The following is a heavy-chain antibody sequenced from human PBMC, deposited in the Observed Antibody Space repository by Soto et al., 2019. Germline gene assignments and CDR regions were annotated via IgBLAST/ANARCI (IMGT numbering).Heavy chain of an antibody. Sequence: ASVKVSCKASGYTFTGYYMHWVRQAPGQGLEWMGWINPNSGGTNYAQKFQGWVTMTRDTSISTAYMELSRLRSDDTAVYYFARDLAYSSSSGAFDIWGQGTMVTVSS. J-gene: IGHJ3*02. CDR1: GYTFTGYY. CDR2: INPNSGGT. CDR3: ARDLAYSSSSGAFDI. V-gene: IGHV1-2*04. D-gene: IGHD6-6*01.